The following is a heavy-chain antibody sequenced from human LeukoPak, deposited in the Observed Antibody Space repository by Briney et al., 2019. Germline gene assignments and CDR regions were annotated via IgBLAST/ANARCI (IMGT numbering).Heavy chain of an antibody. CDR1: GGSISSSNW. CDR2: IYHTGTT. CDR3: ARYRTVSGIVGFAY. Sequence: PSGTLSLTCTVSGGSISSSNWWNWVRQSPGKGLEWIGHIYHTGTTSYNPSLKSRVTISIDKSKNQFSLNLTSVTAADTAMYYCARYRTVSGIVGFAYWGQGTLVTVSS. V-gene: IGHV4-4*02. D-gene: IGHD6-19*01. J-gene: IGHJ4*02.